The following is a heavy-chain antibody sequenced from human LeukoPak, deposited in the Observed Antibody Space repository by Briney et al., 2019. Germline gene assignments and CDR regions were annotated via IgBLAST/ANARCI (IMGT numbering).Heavy chain of an antibody. CDR2: MNPNSGNT. V-gene: IGHV1-8*01. CDR3: ARGLATVTTRAFDI. Sequence: GASVKVSCKASGYTFTSYDINWVRQATGQGLEWMGWMNPNSGNTGYAQKFQGRVTMTRNTSISTAYMELSSLRSEDTAVHYCARGLATVTTRAFDIWGQGTMVTVSS. CDR1: GYTFTSYD. D-gene: IGHD4-17*01. J-gene: IGHJ3*02.